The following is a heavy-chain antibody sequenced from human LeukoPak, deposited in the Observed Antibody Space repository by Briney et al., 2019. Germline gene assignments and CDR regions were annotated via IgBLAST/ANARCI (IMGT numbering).Heavy chain of an antibody. CDR1: GGSISSYY. D-gene: IGHD4-17*01. V-gene: IGHV4-4*07. Sequence: SETLSLTCTVSGGSISSYYWSWIRQPAGKGLEWIGRIYTSGSTNYNPSLKSRVTISVDTSKNQFSLKLSSVTAADTAVYYCAREGGVTTKRMYYYYYMDVWGKGTTVTVSS. CDR3: AREGGVTTKRMYYYYYMDV. CDR2: IYTSGST. J-gene: IGHJ6*03.